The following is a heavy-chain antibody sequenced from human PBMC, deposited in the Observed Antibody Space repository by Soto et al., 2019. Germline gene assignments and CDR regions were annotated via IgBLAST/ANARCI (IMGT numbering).Heavy chain of an antibody. D-gene: IGHD4-17*01. CDR1: GFTFSSYG. Sequence: GGSLRLSCAASGFTFSSYGMHWVRQAPGKGLEWVAVISYDGSNKYYADSVKGRFTISRDNSKNTLYLQMNSLRAEDTAVYYCAKDILRSIYNYGMDVWGQGTTVTVSS. V-gene: IGHV3-30*18. CDR3: AKDILRSIYNYGMDV. J-gene: IGHJ6*02. CDR2: ISYDGSNK.